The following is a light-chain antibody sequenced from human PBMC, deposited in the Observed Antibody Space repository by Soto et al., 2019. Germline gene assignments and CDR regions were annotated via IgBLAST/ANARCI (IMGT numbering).Light chain of an antibody. J-gene: IGKJ4*01. CDR1: QSVLYTSNNKNH. V-gene: IGKV4-1*01. Sequence: DIVMTQSPDSLAVSLGERATINCKSSQSVLYTSNNKNHLAWYQQKPGQPPKLLIYWSSTRESGVPDRFSGSGSGPDFTLTISSLQAEDVAVYYCQQYYSTPLTFGGGTKVEIK. CDR2: WSS. CDR3: QQYYSTPLT.